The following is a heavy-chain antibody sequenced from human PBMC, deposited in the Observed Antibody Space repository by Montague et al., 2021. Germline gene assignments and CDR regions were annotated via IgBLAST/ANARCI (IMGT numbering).Heavy chain of an antibody. CDR2: IYYSWNS. J-gene: IGHJ5*02. CDR3: ARVFSSWYVGWFDP. D-gene: IGHD6-13*01. Sequence: SETLSLTCTVSGASITSNIYYWGCTCQSPGKGLEWIGCIYYSWNSFYQPSLKSRITMAVNTSKNQFSLKLSSVTAADTAIYYCARVFSSWYVGWFDPWGQGTLVTVSS. V-gene: IGHV4-39*07. CDR1: GASITSNIYY.